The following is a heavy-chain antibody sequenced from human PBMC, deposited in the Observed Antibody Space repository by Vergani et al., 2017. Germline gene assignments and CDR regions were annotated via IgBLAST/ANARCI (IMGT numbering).Heavy chain of an antibody. V-gene: IGHV3-23*01. J-gene: IGHJ6*02. D-gene: IGHD2-2*01. CDR2: LSASDRRT. CDR1: GFTFSSYA. CDR3: AKGVYCSSTSCYEGRGYYYGMGV. Sequence: EVQLLESGGGLVQPGGSLRLSCAASGFTFSSYAMSWVRQAPGKGLEWVSTLSASDRRTHYANSVKGRFTISRDNSKNTLYLQMNSLRADDTAVYYCAKGVYCSSTSCYEGRGYYYGMGVWGQGTTVTFSS.